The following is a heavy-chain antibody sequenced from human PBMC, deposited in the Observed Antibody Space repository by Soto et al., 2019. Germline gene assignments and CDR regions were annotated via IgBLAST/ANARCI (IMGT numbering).Heavy chain of an antibody. CDR1: GGSISSGGYS. CDR3: ARATYYHGMDV. V-gene: IGHV4-30-2*01. Sequence: PSETLSLTCAVSGGSISSGGYSWSWIRQPPGKGLEWIGYIYHSGSTYYNPSLKSRVTISVDRSKNQFSLKLSSVTAADTAVYYCARATYYHGMDVWGQGTTVTVSS. CDR2: IYHSGST. J-gene: IGHJ6*02.